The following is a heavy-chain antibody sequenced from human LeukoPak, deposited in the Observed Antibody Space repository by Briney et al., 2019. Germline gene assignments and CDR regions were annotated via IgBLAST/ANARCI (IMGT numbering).Heavy chain of an antibody. CDR2: ISGSGGST. CDR1: GFTFSSYA. CDR3: AKVSPNYYDSSGYYSD. V-gene: IGHV3-23*01. D-gene: IGHD3-22*01. Sequence: GRSLRLSCAASGFTFSSYAMSWVRQAPGKGLEWVSAISGSGGSTYYADSVKGRFTISRDNSKNTLYLQMNSLRAEDTAVYYCAKVSPNYYDSSGYYSDWGQGTLVTVSS. J-gene: IGHJ4*02.